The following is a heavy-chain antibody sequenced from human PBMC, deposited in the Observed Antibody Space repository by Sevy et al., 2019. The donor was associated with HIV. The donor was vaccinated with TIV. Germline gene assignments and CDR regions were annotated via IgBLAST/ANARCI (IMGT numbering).Heavy chain of an antibody. D-gene: IGHD1-26*01. CDR1: GYTFTSYY. V-gene: IGHV1-46*01. Sequence: ASVKVSCKASGYTFTSYYIHWVRQAPGQGLEWMGIINPGGGSTSYPQKFQGRLTMTRDTSTSTVYMELSSLRSEDTAVYYCAREGGSGSYYNYWGQGTLVTVSS. CDR2: INPGGGST. CDR3: AREGGSGSYYNY. J-gene: IGHJ4*02.